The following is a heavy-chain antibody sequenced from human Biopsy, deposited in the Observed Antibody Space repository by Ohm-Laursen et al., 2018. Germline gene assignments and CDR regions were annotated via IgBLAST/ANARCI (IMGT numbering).Heavy chain of an antibody. V-gene: IGHV1-69*01. CDR2: IIPIFGTA. Sequence: SSVKVSCTASGGTFTNYAISWVRQAPGQGLEWMGGIIPIFGTANYAQKFQGRVTITADESTSTAYMELSSLRSDDTAVYYCARDALGGGSYRFFYWGQGSLVTVSS. CDR1: GGTFTNYA. J-gene: IGHJ4*02. CDR3: ARDALGGGSYRFFY. D-gene: IGHD1-26*01.